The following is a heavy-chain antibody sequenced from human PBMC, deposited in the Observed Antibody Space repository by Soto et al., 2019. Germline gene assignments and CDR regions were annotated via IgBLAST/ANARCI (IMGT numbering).Heavy chain of an antibody. D-gene: IGHD4-17*01. CDR1: GCSISSSNW. J-gene: IGHJ3*02. V-gene: IGHV4-4*02. CDR2: IYHSGSA. Sequence: QVQLQEAGPGLLKPSGTLSLTCAVSGCSISSSNWWSWVRQPPGKGLEWIGEIYHSGSANYNPSLKSRFTISVDKSKNQFSLKLSSVTAADTAVYYCARDHDYGDYPSASDIWGQGTMVTVSS. CDR3: ARDHDYGDYPSASDI.